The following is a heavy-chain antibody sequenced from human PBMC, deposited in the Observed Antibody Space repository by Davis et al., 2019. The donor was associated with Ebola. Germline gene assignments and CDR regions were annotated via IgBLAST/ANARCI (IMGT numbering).Heavy chain of an antibody. Sequence: PSETLSLTCTVSGGSISSSSYYWGWIRQAPGKGLEWVSYISSSGSTIYYADSVKGRFTISRDNAKNSLYLQMNSLRAEDTAVYYCAQGWSRYYFDYWGQGTLVTVSS. CDR1: GGSISSSSYY. J-gene: IGHJ4*02. CDR2: ISSSGSTI. V-gene: IGHV3-11*01. D-gene: IGHD2-15*01. CDR3: AQGWSRYYFDY.